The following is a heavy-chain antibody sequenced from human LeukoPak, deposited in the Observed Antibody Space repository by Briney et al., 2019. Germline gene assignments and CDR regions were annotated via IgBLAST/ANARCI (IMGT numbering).Heavy chain of an antibody. V-gene: IGHV3-20*04. Sequence: PGGSLRLSCAAYGFTFSSYEMKWVRQAPGKGLEWVSGVNWDGGSTGYADSVKGRFTISRDNAKNSLYLQMNSLRAEDTALYYCARAALYDNSAYYLDYWGQGTLVTVSS. D-gene: IGHD3-22*01. J-gene: IGHJ4*02. CDR1: GFTFSSYE. CDR3: ARAALYDNSAYYLDY. CDR2: VNWDGGST.